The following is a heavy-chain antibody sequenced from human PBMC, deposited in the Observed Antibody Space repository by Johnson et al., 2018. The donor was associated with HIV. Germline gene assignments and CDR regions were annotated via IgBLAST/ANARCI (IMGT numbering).Heavy chain of an antibody. CDR2: ISGSGGRT. CDR1: GFTFSTYA. V-gene: IGHV3-23*04. CDR3: AKPAGGGIAARNAFDI. Sequence: VQVVESGGGLVQPGGSLRLSCAASGFTFSTYAMRWVRQAPVKGLEWVSGISGSGGRTYYADSVKGRFTISSDNSKNTLYLQMNRLRAEDTAVYHCAKPAGGGIAARNAFDIWGQGTMVTVSS. J-gene: IGHJ3*02. D-gene: IGHD6-6*01.